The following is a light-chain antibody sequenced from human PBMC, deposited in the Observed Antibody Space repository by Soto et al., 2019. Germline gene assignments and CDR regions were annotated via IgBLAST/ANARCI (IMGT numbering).Light chain of an antibody. CDR2: DAS. Sequence: EIVLTQSPATLSLSPGERATLSCRASQSVSSYLAWYQQKPGQAPRLLIYDASNRATGIPARFSGSGSGTDFPLTISSLEPEDVAVYCCQQRSDWPPLTYGGGTKGEIK. J-gene: IGKJ4*01. V-gene: IGKV3-11*01. CDR1: QSVSSY. CDR3: QQRSDWPPLT.